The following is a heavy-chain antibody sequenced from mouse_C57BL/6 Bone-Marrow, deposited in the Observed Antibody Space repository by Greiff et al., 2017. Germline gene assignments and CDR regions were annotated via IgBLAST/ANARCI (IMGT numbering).Heavy chain of an antibody. Sequence: VQLKQSGAELVRPGASVKLSCTASGFNIKDDYIHWVKQRPEQGLEWIGWIDPEIGDTEYASKFQGKATITSDTSSNTAYLQLSSLTSEDTAVYVCSSFDGDYFDFWGQGTTLTVAS. V-gene: IGHV14-4*01. D-gene: IGHD2-3*01. CDR2: IDPEIGDT. J-gene: IGHJ2*01. CDR3: SSFDGDYFDF. CDR1: GFNIKDDY.